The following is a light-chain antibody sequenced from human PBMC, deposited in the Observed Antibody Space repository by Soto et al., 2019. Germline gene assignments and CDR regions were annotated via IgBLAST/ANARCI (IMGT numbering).Light chain of an antibody. J-gene: IGKJ1*01. CDR3: QQYHTSRT. V-gene: IGKV3-20*01. CDR2: GAS. CDR1: QSVSSDY. Sequence: EIVLTQSPGTLSLSPGEGATLSCRASQSVSSDYLAWYQKKPGQAPRLLIYGASSRATGIPDRFSGSGSGTDFTLTISRLEPEDSAVYYCQQYHTSRTCGQGTKVDIK.